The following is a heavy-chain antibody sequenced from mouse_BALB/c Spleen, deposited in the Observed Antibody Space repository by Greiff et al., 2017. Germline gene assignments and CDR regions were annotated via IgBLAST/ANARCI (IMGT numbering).Heavy chain of an antibody. Sequence: EVKLVESGGGLVKPGGSLKLSCAASGFAFSSYDMSWVRQTPEKRLEWVAYISSGGGSTYYPDTVKGRFTISRDNAKNTLYLQMSSLKSEDTAMYYCASQYYYGSSYWYFEVWGAGTTVTVAS. CDR2: ISSGGGST. CDR1: GFAFSSYD. CDR3: ASQYYYGSSYWYFEV. D-gene: IGHD1-1*01. V-gene: IGHV5-12-1*01. J-gene: IGHJ1*01.